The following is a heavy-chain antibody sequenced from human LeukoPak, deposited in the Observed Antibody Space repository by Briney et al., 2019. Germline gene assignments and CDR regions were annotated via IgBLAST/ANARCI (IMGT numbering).Heavy chain of an antibody. CDR3: ARSMGSGAPYFDY. CDR1: GYTFTGYY. V-gene: IGHV1-2*02. Sequence: AASVKVSCKASGYTFTGYYMHWVRQAPGQGLEWMGWINPNSGGTNYAQKFQGRVTMTRDTSISTAYMELSRLRSDDTAVYYCARSMGSGAPYFDYWGQGTLVTVSS. CDR2: INPNSGGT. D-gene: IGHD3-10*01. J-gene: IGHJ4*02.